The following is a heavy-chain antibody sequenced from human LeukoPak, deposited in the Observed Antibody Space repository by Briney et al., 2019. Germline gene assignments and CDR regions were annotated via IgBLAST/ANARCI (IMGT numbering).Heavy chain of an antibody. J-gene: IGHJ4*02. Sequence: ASVKVSCKVSGYTLTELSMHWVRQAPGKGLEWMGGFDPEDGETIYAQKFQGRVTMTEDTPTDTAYMELSSLRSEDTAVYYCATDRVAAAGTAGETVYWGQGTLVTVSS. CDR3: ATDRVAAAGTAGETVY. D-gene: IGHD6-13*01. V-gene: IGHV1-24*01. CDR2: FDPEDGET. CDR1: GYTLTELS.